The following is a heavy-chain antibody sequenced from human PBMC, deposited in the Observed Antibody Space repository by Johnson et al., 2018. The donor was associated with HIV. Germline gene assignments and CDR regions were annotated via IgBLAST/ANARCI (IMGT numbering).Heavy chain of an antibody. CDR2: ISSGGTTI. Sequence: QVQLVESGGGVVQPGGSLRLSCAASTFTFSGYNMAWIRQAPGKGLECLSYISSGGTTIYYSDSVKGRFTISRDNAKNSLYLQMNSLRAEDTAVYYCARDQGWGDAFDIWGQGTMVIVSS. D-gene: IGHD3-16*01. CDR3: ARDQGWGDAFDI. V-gene: IGHV3-11*04. CDR1: TFTFSGYN. J-gene: IGHJ3*02.